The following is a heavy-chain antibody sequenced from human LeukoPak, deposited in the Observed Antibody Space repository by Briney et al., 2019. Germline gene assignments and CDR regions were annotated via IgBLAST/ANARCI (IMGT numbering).Heavy chain of an antibody. V-gene: IGHV3-21*01. CDR1: GITFSNYN. CDR3: ARQSSDSSGYYIYYFDY. D-gene: IGHD3-22*01. CDR2: ITSSSSYT. J-gene: IGHJ4*02. Sequence: PGGSLRLSCAAPGITFSNYNMNWVRQAPGKGLEWISSITSSSSYTFYADSVKGRFTISRDNAKNSLYLQMNSLRAEDTAVYYCARQSSDSSGYYIYYFDYWGQGTLVTVSS.